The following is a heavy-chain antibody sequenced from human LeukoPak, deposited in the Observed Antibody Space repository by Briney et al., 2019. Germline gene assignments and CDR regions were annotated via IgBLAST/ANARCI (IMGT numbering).Heavy chain of an antibody. D-gene: IGHD3-3*01. Sequence: GGSLRLSCAASGFTFSRHGMHWVRQAPGKGLEWVAVISYDGSNKYYADSVKGRFTISRDNSKNTLYLQMNSLRAEDTAVYYCAKDFEGVVITFGYYFDYWGQGTLVTVSS. CDR2: ISYDGSNK. J-gene: IGHJ4*02. CDR3: AKDFEGVVITFGYYFDY. CDR1: GFTFSRHG. V-gene: IGHV3-30*18.